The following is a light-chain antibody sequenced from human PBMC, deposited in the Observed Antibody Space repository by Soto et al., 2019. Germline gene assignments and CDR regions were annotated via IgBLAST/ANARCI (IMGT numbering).Light chain of an antibody. CDR2: AAS. CDR3: QQYDGSPIT. Sequence: EIVLTQSPGTLSVSPGETVTLVCRASQSVSVYLAWYQQKSGQPPRLLIHAASDRATGVPARFSGSGSGTEFTLTISRVEPEDFALYICQQYDGSPITFGQGTRLEIK. J-gene: IGKJ5*01. V-gene: IGKV3-20*01. CDR1: QSVSVY.